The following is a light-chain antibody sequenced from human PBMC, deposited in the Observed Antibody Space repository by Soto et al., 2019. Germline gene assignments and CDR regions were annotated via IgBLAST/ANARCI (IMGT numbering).Light chain of an antibody. CDR2: KNN. Sequence: QSALTQPPSASGTPEQRVTISCSGSTSNIGSNFIYWYQQVPGTAPKLLIYKNNQRPSGVPDRFSGSKSGTSASLAISALRSEDEADYYCAAWDDSLSGPVFGGGTKLTVL. CDR1: TSNIGSNF. J-gene: IGLJ3*02. V-gene: IGLV1-47*01. CDR3: AAWDDSLSGPV.